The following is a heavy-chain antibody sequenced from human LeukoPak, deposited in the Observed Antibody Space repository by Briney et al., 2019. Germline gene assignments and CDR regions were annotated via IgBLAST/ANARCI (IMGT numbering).Heavy chain of an antibody. CDR1: GYTFTSYD. V-gene: IGHV1-8*01. J-gene: IGHJ6*02. D-gene: IGHD3-3*01. CDR3: ARGRGGYYDFWSGYSRWPYYYYYYGMDV. CDR2: MNPNSGNT. Sequence: ASVKVSCKASGYTFTSYDINWVRQATGQGLEWMGWMNPNSGNTGYAQKLQGRVTMTRNTSISTAYMELSSLRSEDTAVYYCARGRGGYYDFWSGYSRWPYYYYYYGMDVWGQGTTVTVSS.